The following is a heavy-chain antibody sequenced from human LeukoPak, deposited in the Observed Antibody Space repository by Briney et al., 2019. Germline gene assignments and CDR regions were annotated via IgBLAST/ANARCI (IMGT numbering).Heavy chain of an antibody. CDR2: ISYDGKKT. CDR1: GFTFSHFA. V-gene: IGHV3-30*04. Sequence: PGGSLRLSCAASGFTFSHFAMHWVRQAPGKGLEWVAVISYDGKKTYYADSVKGRFTLSRDDSQNTVYLQMNSLRDDDTALYYCVRGSKIRGVIPEGEFDYWGQGTLVTVSS. CDR3: VRGSKIRGVIPEGEFDY. D-gene: IGHD3-10*01. J-gene: IGHJ4*02.